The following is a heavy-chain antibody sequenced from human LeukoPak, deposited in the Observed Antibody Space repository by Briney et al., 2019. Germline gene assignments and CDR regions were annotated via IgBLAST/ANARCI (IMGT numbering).Heavy chain of an antibody. CDR1: GYSISSGYQ. CDR2: VYHSGSS. CDR3: ARGLAY. V-gene: IGHV4-38-2*02. J-gene: IGHJ4*02. Sequence: SETLSLTCTVSGYSISSGYQWGWIRQPPGKGLEWIGNVYHSGSSYSNPPLKSRVTVSVDTSKNQFSLNLTSVTAADTAVYYCARGLAYWGQGTLVTVSS.